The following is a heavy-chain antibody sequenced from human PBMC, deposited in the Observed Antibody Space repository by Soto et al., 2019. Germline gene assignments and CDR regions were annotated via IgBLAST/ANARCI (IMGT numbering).Heavy chain of an antibody. V-gene: IGHV4-39*02. Sequence: SETLSLTCTVSGGSISSRGYYWGWIRQPPGKGLEWIGSIYYSGSTYYSPSLKSRVTISVDTSKNHFSLKLSSVTATDTAVYYCASSRRLLSRIAHWGQGILVTVSS. J-gene: IGHJ4*02. D-gene: IGHD3-16*02. CDR1: GGSISSRGYY. CDR2: IYYSGST. CDR3: ASSRRLLSRIAH.